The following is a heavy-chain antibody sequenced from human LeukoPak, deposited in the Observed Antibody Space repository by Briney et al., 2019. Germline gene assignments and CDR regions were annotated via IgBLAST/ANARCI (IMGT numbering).Heavy chain of an antibody. D-gene: IGHD3-9*01. CDR3: AREIRYFDWLVPYYFDY. J-gene: IGHJ4*02. CDR1: GGTFSSYA. Sequence: SVKVSCKASGGTFSSYAISWVRQAPGQGLEWMGRIIPIFSTANYAQKFQGRVTITTDEPTSTAYMELSSLRSEDTAVYYCAREIRYFDWLVPYYFDYWGQGTLVTVSS. V-gene: IGHV1-69*05. CDR2: IIPIFSTA.